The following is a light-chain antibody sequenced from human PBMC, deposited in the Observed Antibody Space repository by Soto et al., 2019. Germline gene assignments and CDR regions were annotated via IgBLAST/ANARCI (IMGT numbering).Light chain of an antibody. CDR2: EVR. J-gene: IGLJ1*01. CDR3: SSYTTSSTRV. Sequence: QSVLTQTASVSGSPGQSITISCTGTSSDVGAYDFVSWYQQHPDKAPKLMIYEVRNRPSGVSNRFSGSKSVNTATLTISGLQAEDEADYYCSSYTTSSTRVFGTGTKLTVL. CDR1: SSDVGAYDF. V-gene: IGLV2-14*03.